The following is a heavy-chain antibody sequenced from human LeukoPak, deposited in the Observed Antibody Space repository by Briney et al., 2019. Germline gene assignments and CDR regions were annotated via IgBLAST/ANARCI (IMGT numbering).Heavy chain of an antibody. J-gene: IGHJ4*02. Sequence: SETLSLTLTVSGDSVSRSYWTWLRQPPGKGLEWIGYIYYTGSTKYNPSLKSRVTISLDTSKNQFSLKLSSVTAADTAVYYCARFFGGVPNWGQGTLVTVSS. CDR2: IYYTGST. CDR1: GDSVSRSY. V-gene: IGHV4-59*08. CDR3: ARFFGGVPN. D-gene: IGHD2-8*02.